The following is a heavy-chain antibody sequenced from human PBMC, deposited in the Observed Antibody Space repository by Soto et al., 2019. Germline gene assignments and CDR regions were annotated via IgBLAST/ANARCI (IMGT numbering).Heavy chain of an antibody. J-gene: IGHJ6*02. Sequence: AGGSLRLSCAASGFTFSSYSMNWVRQAPGKGLEWVSYISSSSSTIYYADSVKGRFTISRDNAKNSLYLQMNSLRDEDTAVYYCASNPPYYYYYGMDVWGQGTTVTVSS. CDR1: GFTFSSYS. V-gene: IGHV3-48*02. CDR3: ASNPPYYYYYGMDV. CDR2: ISSSSSTI.